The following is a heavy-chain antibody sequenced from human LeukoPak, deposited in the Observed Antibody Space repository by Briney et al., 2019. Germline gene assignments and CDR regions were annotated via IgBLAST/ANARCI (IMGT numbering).Heavy chain of an antibody. V-gene: IGHV4-34*01. CDR1: GGSFSGYY. CDR3: ARHGSRAAVDY. Sequence: PSETLSLTCAVYGGSFSGYYWSWIRQPPGKGLEWIGEINHSGSTNYNPSLKSRVTISVDTSKNQFSLKLSSVTAADTAVYYCARHGSRAAVDYWGQGTLVTVSS. CDR2: INHSGST. D-gene: IGHD6-13*01. J-gene: IGHJ4*02.